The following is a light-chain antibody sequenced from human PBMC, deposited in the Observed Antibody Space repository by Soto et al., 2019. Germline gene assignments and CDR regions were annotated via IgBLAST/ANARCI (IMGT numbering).Light chain of an antibody. J-gene: IGKJ2*01. CDR3: MPALQTPYT. CDR2: LGS. Sequence: EIVMTQSPVSLPVTPGEPASISCRSSQSLLHSNGYKYLDWYLQKPGQSPQLLIYLGSNRASGVSDRFSGSGSGTDFTLKIRRVGAEDVGVYYCMPALQTPYTFGPGTKLEIK. CDR1: QSLLHSNGYKY. V-gene: IGKV2-28*01.